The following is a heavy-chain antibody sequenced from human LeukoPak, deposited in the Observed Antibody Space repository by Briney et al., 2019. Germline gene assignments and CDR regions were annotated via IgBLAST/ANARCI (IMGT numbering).Heavy chain of an antibody. J-gene: IGHJ4*02. CDR3: ARSTAEDYYDGSGYGLYYFDY. CDR2: IIPILGIA. Sequence: SVKVSCKASGGTFSSYAISWVRQAPGQGLEWMGRIIPILGIANYAQKFQGRVTITADKSTSTAYMELRSLRSDDTAVYYCARSTAEDYYDGSGYGLYYFDYWGQGTLVTVSS. V-gene: IGHV1-69*04. D-gene: IGHD3-22*01. CDR1: GGTFSSYA.